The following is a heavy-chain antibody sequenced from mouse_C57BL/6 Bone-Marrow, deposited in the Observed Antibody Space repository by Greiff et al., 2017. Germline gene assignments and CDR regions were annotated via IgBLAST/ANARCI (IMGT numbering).Heavy chain of an antibody. J-gene: IGHJ4*01. CDR3: ARRIYYGNYVMDY. D-gene: IGHD2-1*01. CDR2: INPNNGGT. Sequence: VQLQQSGAELVKPGASVKIPCKASGYTFTDYNMDWVKQSHGKSLEWIGDINPNNGGTIYNQKFKGKATLTVDKSSSTAYMELRSLTSEDTAVYYCARRIYYGNYVMDYWGQGTSVTVSS. CDR1: GYTFTDYN. V-gene: IGHV1-18*01.